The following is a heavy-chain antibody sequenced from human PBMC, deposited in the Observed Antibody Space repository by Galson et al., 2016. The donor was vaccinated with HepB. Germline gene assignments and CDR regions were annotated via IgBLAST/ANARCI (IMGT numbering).Heavy chain of an antibody. D-gene: IGHD1-26*01. V-gene: IGHV3-74*01. CDR2: INSDGSTT. J-gene: IGHJ1*01. Sequence: SLRLSCAASGFTFSSYWVHWVRQAPGKGLGWVSRINSDGSTTHYADSVKGRFTISRDNAKNTLYLQMNNLRAEDTAVYYCVNLGTTRTWGQGTQVTVSS. CDR1: GFTFSSYW. CDR3: VNLGTTRT.